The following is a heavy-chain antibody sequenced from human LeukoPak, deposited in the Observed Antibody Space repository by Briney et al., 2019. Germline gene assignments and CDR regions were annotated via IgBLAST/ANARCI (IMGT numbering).Heavy chain of an antibody. CDR2: ISTSGTTI. V-gene: IGHV3-48*03. CDR1: GFTFSSYW. J-gene: IGHJ6*02. D-gene: IGHD2/OR15-2a*01. CDR3: ATVGDSYFALAIPNYYYYGLDV. Sequence: GGSLRLSCAASGFTFSSYWMSWVRQAPGKGLEWVSYISTSGTTIYYADSVKGRFTTSRDNAKNSLYLQMNSLRAEDTAVYYCATVGDSYFALAIPNYYYYGLDVWGQGTTVTVSS.